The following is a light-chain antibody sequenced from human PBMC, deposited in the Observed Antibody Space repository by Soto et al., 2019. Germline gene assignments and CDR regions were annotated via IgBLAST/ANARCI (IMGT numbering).Light chain of an antibody. CDR3: QQASSFPLT. CDR1: QPISSW. Sequence: IQMTQSPSSVSASVGDRVTITCRASQPISSWLAWYQQKPGLPPNLLIYSASTLRSAVPSRFSGSESGTLFTLTITNLQPEDFATYFCQQASSFPLTFGGGTKVEVK. J-gene: IGKJ4*01. V-gene: IGKV1-12*01. CDR2: SAS.